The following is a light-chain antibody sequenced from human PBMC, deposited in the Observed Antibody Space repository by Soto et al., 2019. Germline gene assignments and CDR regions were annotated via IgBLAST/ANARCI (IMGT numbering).Light chain of an antibody. V-gene: IGLV2-14*01. CDR3: YSYTPSNTFV. CDR1: SSDVGAYNY. CDR2: HVT. Sequence: QSALTQPASMSGSLGQSITISCSGTSSDVGAYNYVSWYQQYPGKAPKLMIYHVTDRPSGVSNRFSGSKSGNTASLTISGLQAEYEADYYCYSYTPSNTFVCGTETKVTVL. J-gene: IGLJ1*01.